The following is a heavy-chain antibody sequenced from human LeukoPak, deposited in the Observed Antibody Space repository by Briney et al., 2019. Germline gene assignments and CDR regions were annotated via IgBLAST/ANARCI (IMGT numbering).Heavy chain of an antibody. CDR1: GGSISSYY. J-gene: IGHJ5*02. D-gene: IGHD6-13*01. CDR3: ARGATGYSSSWYEDWFDP. V-gene: IGHV4-59*01. Sequence: SETLSLTRTVSGGSISSYYWSWIRQPPGKGLEWIGYIYYSGSTNYNPSLKSRVTISVDTSKNQFSLKLSSVTAADTAVYYCARGATGYSSSWYEDWFDPWGQGTLVTVSS. CDR2: IYYSGST.